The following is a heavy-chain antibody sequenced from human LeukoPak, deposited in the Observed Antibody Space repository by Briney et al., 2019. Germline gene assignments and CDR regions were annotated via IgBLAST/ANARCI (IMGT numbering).Heavy chain of an antibody. CDR3: ARVGQWLTQSNAEYFQH. CDR2: MNPNSGNT. J-gene: IGHJ1*01. Sequence: GSSVKVSCKASGGTFTSYDINWVRQATGQGLEWMGWMNPNSGNTGYAQKFQGRVTITRNTSISTAYMELSRLRSDDTAVYYCARVGQWLTQSNAEYFQHWGQGTLVTVSS. D-gene: IGHD6-19*01. CDR1: GGTFTSYD. V-gene: IGHV1-8*03.